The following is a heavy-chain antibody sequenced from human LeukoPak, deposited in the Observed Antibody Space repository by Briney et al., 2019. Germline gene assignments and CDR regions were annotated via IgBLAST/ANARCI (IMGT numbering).Heavy chain of an antibody. CDR3: ATGIVHYYGSSGYPNDAFDI. CDR2: IIPILGIA. Sequence: ASVKVSCKASGGTFSSYAISWVRQAPGQGLEWMGRIIPILGIANYAQKFQGRVTMTEDTSTDTAYMELSSLRSEDTAVYYCATGIVHYYGSSGYPNDAFDIWGQGTMVTVSS. J-gene: IGHJ3*02. V-gene: IGHV1-69*04. D-gene: IGHD3-22*01. CDR1: GGTFSSYA.